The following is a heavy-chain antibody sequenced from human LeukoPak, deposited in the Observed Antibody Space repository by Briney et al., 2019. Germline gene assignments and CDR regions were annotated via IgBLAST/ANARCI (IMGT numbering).Heavy chain of an antibody. Sequence: SETLSLTCTVSGGSISSSSYYWGWIRQPPGKGLEWIGSIYYSGSTYYNPSLKSRVTISVDTSKNQFSLKLSSVTAADTAVYYCARDLLTMVRGVISYYFDYWGQGTLVTVSS. D-gene: IGHD3-10*01. CDR3: ARDLLTMVRGVISYYFDY. V-gene: IGHV4-39*02. J-gene: IGHJ4*02. CDR1: GGSISSSSYY. CDR2: IYYSGST.